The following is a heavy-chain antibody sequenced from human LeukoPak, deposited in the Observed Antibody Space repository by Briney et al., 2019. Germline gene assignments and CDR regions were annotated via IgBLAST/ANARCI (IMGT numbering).Heavy chain of an antibody. CDR3: TRLLGHSNAFDF. Sequence: KSGGSLRLSCAASGFTFNDYYMNWMRQAPGKGLEWVSYISGGSSHTDYADSVKCRFTISRDNAKNTLYLKMNSLRVEDRAVYYCTRLLGHSNAFDFWGQGTLVTVSS. J-gene: IGHJ4*02. V-gene: IGHV3-11*06. CDR2: ISGGSSHT. D-gene: IGHD5-18*01. CDR1: GFTFNDYY.